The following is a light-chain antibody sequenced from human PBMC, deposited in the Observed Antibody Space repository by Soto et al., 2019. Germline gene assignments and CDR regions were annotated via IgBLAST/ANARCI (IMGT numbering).Light chain of an antibody. CDR1: SSDVGAYNY. CDR2: DVS. Sequence: QSALTQPASVSGSPGQSITISCTGTSSDVGAYNYVSWYQHHPGDAPKLLIYDVSTRPSGVSNRFSGSKSGNTASLTISGLQAEDEADYYCSSYTTSTTRVFVTGTKVTVL. J-gene: IGLJ1*01. CDR3: SSYTTSTTRV. V-gene: IGLV2-14*03.